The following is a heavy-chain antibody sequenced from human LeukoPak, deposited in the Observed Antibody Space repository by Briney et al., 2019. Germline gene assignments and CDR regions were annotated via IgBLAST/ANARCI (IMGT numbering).Heavy chain of an antibody. CDR1: GFAVSSNH. CDR2: IFNGGST. V-gene: IGHV3-53*05. D-gene: IGHD6-13*01. CDR3: ARDLAGIAAAGIEY. Sequence: GGSLRLSCAASGFAVSSNHMNWVRQAPGKGLEWVSVIFNGGSTYYADSVKGRFTISRDNSKNTLYLQMNSLRAEDTAVYYCARDLAGIAAAGIEYWGQGTLVTVSS. J-gene: IGHJ4*02.